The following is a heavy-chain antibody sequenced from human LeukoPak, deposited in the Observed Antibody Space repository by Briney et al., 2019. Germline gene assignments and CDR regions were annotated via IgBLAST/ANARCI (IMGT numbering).Heavy chain of an antibody. CDR3: ARGGGGSSTVTIHWFDP. Sequence: SQTLSLTCTVSGGSISSGGYYWSWIRQHPGKGLEWIGYVYHSGLTYYNPSLKSRLAISVDTSKNQFSLNLNSVTAADTAMYYCARGGGGSSTVTIHWFDPWGQEALVTVSS. J-gene: IGHJ5*02. V-gene: IGHV4-30-4*08. D-gene: IGHD4-17*01. CDR1: GGSISSGGYY. CDR2: VYHSGLT.